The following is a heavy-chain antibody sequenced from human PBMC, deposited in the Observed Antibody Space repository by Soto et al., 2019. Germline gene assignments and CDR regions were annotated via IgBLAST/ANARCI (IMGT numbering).Heavy chain of an antibody. Sequence: PGGSLRLSCAASGFTFSSYAMSWVRQAPGKGLEWVSAISGSGGSTYYADSVKGWFTISRDNSKNTLYLQMNSLRAEDTAVYYCANSGSYFKDYYYGMDVWGQGTTVTVSS. CDR2: ISGSGGST. J-gene: IGHJ6*02. CDR1: GFTFSSYA. D-gene: IGHD3-10*01. V-gene: IGHV3-23*01. CDR3: ANSGSYFKDYYYGMDV.